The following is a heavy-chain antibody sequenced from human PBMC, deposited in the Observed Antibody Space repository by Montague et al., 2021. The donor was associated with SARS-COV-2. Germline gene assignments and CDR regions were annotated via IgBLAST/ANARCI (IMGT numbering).Heavy chain of an antibody. CDR1: GFTFSNYW. J-gene: IGHJ4*02. D-gene: IGHD5-12*01. CDR2: INSDGSST. CDR3: ASDSRYSGYEADY. V-gene: IGHV3-74*01. Sequence: SLRLSCAASGFTFSNYWMHWVRQAPEKGLVWVSRINSDGSSTTYADSVKGRFTISRDNAKNTVYLQMNSLRAEDSAVYYCASDSRYSGYEADYWGQGTLVTVSS.